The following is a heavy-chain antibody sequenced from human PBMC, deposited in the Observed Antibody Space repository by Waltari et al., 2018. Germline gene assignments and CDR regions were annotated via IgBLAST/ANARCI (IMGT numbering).Heavy chain of an antibody. J-gene: IGHJ4*02. D-gene: IGHD5-12*01. CDR3: ARKAGSGYPYGPFYYDN. V-gene: IGHV3-74*01. CDR2: INVDGGYI. CDR1: GFRFGHYW. Sequence: EVHLAESGGGVVQPGGSLRLSCTGSGFRFGHYWMHWVRQAPGTGLEWVSRINVDGGYISYGDSVKGRFTISRDNAKNTVFLQLNSLRADDTAVYFCARKAGSGYPYGPFYYDNWGQGTLVTVSS.